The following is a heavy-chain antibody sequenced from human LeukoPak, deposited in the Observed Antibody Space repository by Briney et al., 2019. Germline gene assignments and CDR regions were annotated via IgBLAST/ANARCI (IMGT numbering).Heavy chain of an antibody. D-gene: IGHD5-24*01. V-gene: IGHV3-7*05. CDR2: IKQDGSEK. J-gene: IGHJ5*02. CDR3: ARASDPWLQLT. CDR1: GFIYYRYA. Sequence: PGGSLRPSCAAWGFIYYRYAVVGLPEARGKGLVWVGNIKQDGSEKRYADSVRGRFSISRDNAQTSLYLQMNSLRAEDTAVYYCARASDPWLQLTWGQGTLVTVSS.